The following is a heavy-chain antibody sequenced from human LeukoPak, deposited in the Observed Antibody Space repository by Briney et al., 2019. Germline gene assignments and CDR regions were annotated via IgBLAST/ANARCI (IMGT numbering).Heavy chain of an antibody. CDR1: GYTFIGQY. J-gene: IGHJ6*02. Sequence: ASVRVSCKASGYTFIGQYLYWARQTPGQGLEWMGWINPKTGDTDSAQNFQGRVTMTRDTSVSTVYMELSRLTSDDTAVYYYSRGYYGMDLWGQGTTVTVSS. V-gene: IGHV1-2*02. CDR3: SRGYYGMDL. CDR2: INPKTGDT.